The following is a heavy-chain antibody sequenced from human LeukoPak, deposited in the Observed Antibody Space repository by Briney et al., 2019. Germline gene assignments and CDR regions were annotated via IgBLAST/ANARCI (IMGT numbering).Heavy chain of an antibody. CDR1: GGSFSSFA. CDR3: TRGPSNPYFDY. J-gene: IGHJ4*02. Sequence: GASVTVSCKTSGGSFSSFAISWVRQAPGQGLEWMGRIIPMLNVADYAQKFSGRVTISADKSTTTAYMVLSSLRSEDTALYYCTRGPSNPYFDYWGQGTLVTVSS. CDR2: IIPMLNVA. V-gene: IGHV1-69*04. D-gene: IGHD1-14*01.